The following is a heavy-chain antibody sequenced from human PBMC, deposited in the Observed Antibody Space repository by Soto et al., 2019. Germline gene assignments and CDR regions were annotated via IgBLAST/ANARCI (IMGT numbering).Heavy chain of an antibody. J-gene: IGHJ5*02. Sequence: ETLSLTCTFSVGSISSYYWSWIRQPPGKGLEWIGHIYYSGSTNYNPSLKSRVTISVDTSKNQFSLKLSSVTAADTAVYYCARGGYSYGGSPKSVNWFDPWGQGTLVTVCS. D-gene: IGHD5-18*01. CDR2: IYYSGST. CDR3: ARGGYSYGGSPKSVNWFDP. CDR1: VGSISSYY. V-gene: IGHV4-59*01.